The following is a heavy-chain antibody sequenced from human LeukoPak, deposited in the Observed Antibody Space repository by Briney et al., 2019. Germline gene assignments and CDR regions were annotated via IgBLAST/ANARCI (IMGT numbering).Heavy chain of an antibody. D-gene: IGHD3-22*01. CDR3: ARAYYYDSSGYYYGSIDAFDI. J-gene: IGHJ3*02. CDR1: GGSISSGSYY. CDR2: IYTSGST. Sequence: SETLSLTCTVSGGSISSGSYYWSWIRQPAGKGLEWIGRIYTSGSTNYNPSLKSRVTISVDTSKNQFSLKLSSVTAADTAVYYCARAYYYDSSGYYYGSIDAFDIWGQGTMVTVSS. V-gene: IGHV4-61*02.